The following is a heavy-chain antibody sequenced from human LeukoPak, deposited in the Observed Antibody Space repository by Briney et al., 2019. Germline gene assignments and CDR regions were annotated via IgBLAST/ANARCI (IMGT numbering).Heavy chain of an antibody. CDR3: ARETYGSGSYYLDY. CDR2: INPNSGGT. Sequence: GASVKVSCKASGYTFTGYYMHWVRQAPGQGLEWMGRINPNSGGTNYAQKFQGRVTMNRDTSISTACMELSRLRSDDTAVYYCARETYGSGSYYLDYWGQGTLVTVSS. CDR1: GYTFTGYY. J-gene: IGHJ4*02. V-gene: IGHV1-2*06. D-gene: IGHD3-10*01.